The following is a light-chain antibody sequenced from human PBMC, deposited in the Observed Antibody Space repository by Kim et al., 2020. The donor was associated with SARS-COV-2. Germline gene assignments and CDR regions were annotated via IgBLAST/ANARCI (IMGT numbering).Light chain of an antibody. V-gene: IGKV2-30*01. CDR1: QNLVYRDGNTY. CDR3: MQGTHWPFS. CDR2: NVS. Sequence: DSNALRSGQNLVYRDGNTYLICLDQRTGQSPRRLIYNVSNRDSGVPDKFCGRGSGTDFTLQISRVEAVDGGVYYRMQGTHWPFSFGPGTKVDI. J-gene: IGKJ3*01.